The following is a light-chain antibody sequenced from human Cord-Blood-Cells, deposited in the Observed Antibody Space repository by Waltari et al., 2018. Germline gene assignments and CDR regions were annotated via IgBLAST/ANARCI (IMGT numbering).Light chain of an antibody. CDR3: CSYAGSSTDV. CDR1: SSDVGSYNL. Sequence: QSALTQPASVSGSPGPSITISCTGTSSDVGSYNLVSWYQQPPGQAPNLMVYEGSNRPSGVCHRVSGSKSGNTACLTIAGLQAEDEADYDCCSYAGSSTDVFGTGTKVTVL. J-gene: IGLJ1*01. CDR2: EGS. V-gene: IGLV2-23*01.